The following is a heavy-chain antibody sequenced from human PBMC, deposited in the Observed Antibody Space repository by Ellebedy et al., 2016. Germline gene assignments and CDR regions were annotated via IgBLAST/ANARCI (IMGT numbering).Heavy chain of an antibody. Sequence: GESLKISXAASGFTFKTYAMSWVRHAPGEGLEWVSTLSGSGPKTYYADSVQGRFTISRDNSKSTLYLQMNSLRAEDTAVYYCAKHETDGDYYFDLWGRGTLVTVSS. J-gene: IGHJ2*01. CDR2: LSGSGPKT. CDR1: GFTFKTYA. CDR3: AKHETDGDYYFDL. D-gene: IGHD2-21*01. V-gene: IGHV3-23*01.